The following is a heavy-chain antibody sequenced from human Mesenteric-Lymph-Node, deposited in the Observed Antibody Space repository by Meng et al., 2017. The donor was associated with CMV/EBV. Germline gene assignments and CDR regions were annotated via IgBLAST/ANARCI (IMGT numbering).Heavy chain of an antibody. CDR1: GGTFSSYA. J-gene: IGHJ6*02. V-gene: IGHV1-69*10. CDR3: SAGYCSSTSCQYYYYGMDV. CDR2: IIPILGIA. D-gene: IGHD2-2*01. Sequence: SVKVSCKASGGTFSSYAISWVRQAPGQGLEWMGGIIPILGIANYAQKFQGRVTITADKSTSTAYMELSSLRSEGTAVYYCSAGYCSSTSCQYYYYGMDVWGQGTTVTVSS.